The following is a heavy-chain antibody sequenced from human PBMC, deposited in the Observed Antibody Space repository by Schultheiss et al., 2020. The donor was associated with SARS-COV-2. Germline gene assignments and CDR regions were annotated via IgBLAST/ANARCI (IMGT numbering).Heavy chain of an antibody. CDR1: GFTFSSYA. Sequence: GGSLRLSCAASGFTFSSYAMHWVRQAPGKGLEWVAVISYDGSNKYYADSVKGRFTISRHNSKNTLYLQMNSLRAEDTAVYYCARGGRLRYCSSTSCYGYYMDVWGKGTTVTVSS. J-gene: IGHJ6*03. D-gene: IGHD2-2*01. CDR3: ARGGRLRYCSSTSCYGYYMDV. V-gene: IGHV3-30*14. CDR2: ISYDGSNK.